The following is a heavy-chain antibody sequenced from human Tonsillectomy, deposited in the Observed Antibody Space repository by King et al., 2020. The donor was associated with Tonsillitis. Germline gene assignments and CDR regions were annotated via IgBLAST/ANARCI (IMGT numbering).Heavy chain of an antibody. CDR3: ALTPQIAAAGTVFDY. Sequence: VQLVESGGGLVQPGGSLRLSCAASGFTFSSYAMSWVRQAPGTGLEWVSTISGSGVSTYYADTVKGRFTISRKNSKNTLYLQINRLTAEDTAVYYCALTPQIAAAGTVFDYWGQGALVTVSS. D-gene: IGHD6-13*01. CDR2: ISGSGVST. V-gene: IGHV3-23*04. CDR1: GFTFSSYA. J-gene: IGHJ4*02.